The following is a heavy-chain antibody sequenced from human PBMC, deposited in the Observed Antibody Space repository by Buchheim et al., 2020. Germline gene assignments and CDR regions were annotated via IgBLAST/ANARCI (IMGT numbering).Heavy chain of an antibody. CDR3: ASHTEGYYDSSGYYYSPGWFDP. CDR1: GGSISSGSYY. J-gene: IGHJ5*02. V-gene: IGHV4-61*02. CDR2: IYTSGST. D-gene: IGHD3-22*01. Sequence: QVQLQESGPGLVKPSQTLSLTCTVSGGSISSGSYYWSWIRQPAGKGLEWIGRIYTSGSTNYNPSLKSRVTISVDTSKNQFSLKLSSVTAADTAGYYCASHTEGYYDSSGYYYSPGWFDPWGQGTL.